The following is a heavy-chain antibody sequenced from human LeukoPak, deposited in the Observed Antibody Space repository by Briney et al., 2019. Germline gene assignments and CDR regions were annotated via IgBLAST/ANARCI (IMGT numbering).Heavy chain of an antibody. Sequence: GGSLRLSCAASGFTFSSYSMNWVRQAPGKGLEWVSSISSSSSYIYYADSVKGRFTISRDNAKSSLYLQMNSLRAEDTAVYYCARVPGSGIASSGSLGPHYFDYWGQGTLVTVSS. D-gene: IGHD3-10*01. CDR1: GFTFSSYS. V-gene: IGHV3-21*01. CDR3: ARVPGSGIASSGSLGPHYFDY. CDR2: ISSSSSYI. J-gene: IGHJ4*02.